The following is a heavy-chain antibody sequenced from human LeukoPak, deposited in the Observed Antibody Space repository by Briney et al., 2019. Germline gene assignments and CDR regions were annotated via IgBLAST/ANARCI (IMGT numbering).Heavy chain of an antibody. J-gene: IGHJ3*02. Sequence: RGGSLRLSCAASGFTFSRFSMNWVRQAAGKGLEWISYINSNGNIGYSDSVKGRFTISGDDAKNTLYLQMNSLRAEDTAVYYCASSLYSRGWSLNSGAFDIWGQGTMVTVSS. CDR3: ASSLYSRGWSLNSGAFDI. CDR2: INSNGNI. V-gene: IGHV3-48*01. D-gene: IGHD6-19*01. CDR1: GFTFSRFS.